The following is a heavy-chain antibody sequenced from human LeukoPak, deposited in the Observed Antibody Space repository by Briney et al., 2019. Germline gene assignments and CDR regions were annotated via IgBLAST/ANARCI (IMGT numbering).Heavy chain of an antibody. J-gene: IGHJ4*02. D-gene: IGHD3/OR15-3a*01. V-gene: IGHV3-23*01. CDR2: INGSGGST. CDR1: GCTFSSYD. CDR3: ARDGPNPGDY. Sequence: GGSLRLSCAASGCTFSSYDMSWVRQAPGKGLEWVSAINGSGGSTYYADSVKGRFTISRDNSRNTLYLQMNSLRAEDTAVYYCARDGPNPGDYWGQGTLVTVSS.